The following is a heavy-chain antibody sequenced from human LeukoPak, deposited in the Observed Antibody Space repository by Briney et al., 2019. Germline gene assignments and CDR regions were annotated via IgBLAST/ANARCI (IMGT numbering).Heavy chain of an antibody. CDR2: ISSSSSYI. V-gene: IGHV3-21*01. CDR1: GFTFSSYS. Sequence: PGGSLRLSCAASGFTFSSYSMNWVRQAPGKGLGWVSSISSSSSYIYYADSVKGRFTISRDNAQNSLYLQMNSLRAEDTAVYYCARASYYDFWSGYYNYWGQGTLVTVSS. D-gene: IGHD3-3*01. J-gene: IGHJ4*02. CDR3: ARASYYDFWSGYYNY.